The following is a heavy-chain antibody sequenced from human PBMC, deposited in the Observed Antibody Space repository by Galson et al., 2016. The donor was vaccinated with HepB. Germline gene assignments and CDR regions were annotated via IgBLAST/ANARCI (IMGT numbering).Heavy chain of an antibody. J-gene: IGHJ4*02. V-gene: IGHV3-23*01. CDR2: ISGSGSAT. CDR1: GFSFSTCA. D-gene: IGHD5-24*01. CDR3: AKDLRDGTCYLDY. Sequence: SLRLSCAASGFSFSTCAMTWVRQAPGKGLEWVAAISGSGSATYSADSVQVRSSISRDNAKNTLDLQMSSLRVDDTAVYFRAKDLRDGTCYLDYWGQGTLVPVTA.